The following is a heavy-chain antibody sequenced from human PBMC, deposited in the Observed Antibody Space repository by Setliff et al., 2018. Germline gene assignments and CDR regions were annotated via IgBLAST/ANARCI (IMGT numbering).Heavy chain of an antibody. J-gene: IGHJ6*03. CDR1: GGSIAPHY. Sequence: SETLSLTCTVSGGSIAPHYWSWIRQAPGKGLEWIGHIFYSDTAKYNPSLESRAAISVDSSKNQFSLKLRSVTAADTAVYYCARDRSTVIRGVTSFFYYYVDVWGKGTTVTVSS. V-gene: IGHV4-59*11. CDR3: ARDRSTVIRGVTSFFYYYVDV. CDR2: IFYSDTA. D-gene: IGHD3-10*01.